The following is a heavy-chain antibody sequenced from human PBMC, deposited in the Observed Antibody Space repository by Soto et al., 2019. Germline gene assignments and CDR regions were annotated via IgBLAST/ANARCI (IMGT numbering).Heavy chain of an antibody. CDR2: ISANNGNT. J-gene: IGHJ6*02. CDR3: ARERGLISVAGTTDYGMDV. D-gene: IGHD6-19*01. Sequence: ASLKVSCKASGYTFVRYVLHWLRQAPGQGLEWMGWISANNGNTYYAQKFQGRVIMTTDTPTRTIYMELSSLRSEDTAVYYCARERGLISVAGTTDYGMDVWGQGTTVTVSS. V-gene: IGHV1-18*01. CDR1: GYTFVRYV.